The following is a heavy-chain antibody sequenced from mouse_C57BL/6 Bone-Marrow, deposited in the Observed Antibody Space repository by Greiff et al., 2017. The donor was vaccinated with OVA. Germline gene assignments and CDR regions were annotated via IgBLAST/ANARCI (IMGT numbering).Heavy chain of an antibody. CDR1: GYTFTSYW. J-gene: IGHJ3*01. Sequence: VQLQQPGAELVRPGTSVKLSCKASGYTFTSYWMHWVKQRPGQGLAWIGVIDPSDSYTNYNQKFKGKATLTVDTSSSTAYMQLSSLTSEDSAVYYCARRIAYWGQGTLVTVSA. CDR2: IDPSDSYT. CDR3: ARRIAY. V-gene: IGHV1-59*01.